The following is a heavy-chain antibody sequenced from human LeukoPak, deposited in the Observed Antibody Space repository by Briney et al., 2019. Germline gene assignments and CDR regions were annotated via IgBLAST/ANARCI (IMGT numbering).Heavy chain of an antibody. Sequence: SETLSLTCTVSGGSISSGSYYSGWLRQPAGKGLEWIGRIYTSGSTNYNPSLKSRVTISVDTSKNHFSLKLSSVTAADTAVYYCARGLDPYSGSCGYWGQGTLVTVSS. CDR3: ARGLDPYSGSCGY. D-gene: IGHD6-13*01. V-gene: IGHV4-61*02. J-gene: IGHJ4*02. CDR2: IYTSGST. CDR1: GGSISSGSYY.